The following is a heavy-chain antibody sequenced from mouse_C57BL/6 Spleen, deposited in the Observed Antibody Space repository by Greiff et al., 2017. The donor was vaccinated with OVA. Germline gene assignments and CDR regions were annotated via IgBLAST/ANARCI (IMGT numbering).Heavy chain of an antibody. CDR2: INPSSGYT. CDR3: AREEGGITTVVARGYFDV. V-gene: IGHV1-7*01. J-gene: IGHJ1*03. Sequence: VQLVESGAELAKPGASVKLSCKASGYTFTSYWMHWVKQRPGQGLEWIGYINPSSGYTKYNQKFKDKATLTADKSSSTAYMQLSSLTYEDSAVYYCAREEGGITTVVARGYFDVWGTGTTVTVSS. CDR1: GYTFTSYW. D-gene: IGHD1-1*01.